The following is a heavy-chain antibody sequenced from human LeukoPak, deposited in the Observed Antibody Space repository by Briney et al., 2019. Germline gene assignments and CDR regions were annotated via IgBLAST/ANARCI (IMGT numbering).Heavy chain of an antibody. D-gene: IGHD5-12*01. Sequence: GGSVRLSCAASGFTLSTFWMHWVRQAPGKGLVWVSHIKSDGSSTSYAESVKGRFTISRDNAKNTLYLQMSSLRAEDTAVYYCARDRGYTQDYWGQGTLVTVSS. CDR3: ARDRGYTQDY. CDR2: IKSDGSST. J-gene: IGHJ4*02. V-gene: IGHV3-74*01. CDR1: GFTLSTFW.